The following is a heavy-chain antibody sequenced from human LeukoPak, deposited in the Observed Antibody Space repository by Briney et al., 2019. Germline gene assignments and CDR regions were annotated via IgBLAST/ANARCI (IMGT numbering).Heavy chain of an antibody. CDR3: ARAPWWNGMDV. J-gene: IGHJ6*04. CDR1: GFTFSSYD. D-gene: IGHD2-15*01. CDR2: ISGSGNTI. V-gene: IGHV3-48*03. Sequence: GGSLRLSCAASGFTFSSYDMSWVRQAPGKGLEWVSYISGSGNTIYYADSVKGQFIISRDNAKNSLYLQMNSLRAEDTAVYYCARAPWWNGMDVWGKGTTVTVSS.